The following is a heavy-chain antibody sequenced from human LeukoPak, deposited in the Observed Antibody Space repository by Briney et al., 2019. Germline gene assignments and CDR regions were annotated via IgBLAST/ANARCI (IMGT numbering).Heavy chain of an antibody. Sequence: SETLSLTCAVYGGSFSGYYWSWIRQPPGKGLEWIGEINHSGSTNYNPSLKSRVTISVDTSKNQFSLKLSSATAADTAVYYCARVRNYVLSYGMDVWGQGTTVTVSS. CDR3: ARVRNYVLSYGMDV. V-gene: IGHV4-34*01. CDR1: GGSFSGYY. D-gene: IGHD2/OR15-2a*01. CDR2: INHSGST. J-gene: IGHJ6*02.